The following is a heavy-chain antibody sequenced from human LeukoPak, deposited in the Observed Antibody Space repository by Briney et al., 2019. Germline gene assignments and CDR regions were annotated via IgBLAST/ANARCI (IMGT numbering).Heavy chain of an antibody. CDR1: GGTFSSYA. V-gene: IGHV1-69*04. J-gene: IGHJ4*02. CDR2: IIPILGIA. D-gene: IGHD4-17*01. Sequence: SVKVSCKASGGTFSSYAISWVRQAPGQGLEWMGRIIPILGIANYAQKFQGRVTIAADKSTSTAYMELSSLRSEDTAVYYCARETTTVTTHTDYWGQGTLVTVSS. CDR3: ARETTTVTTHTDY.